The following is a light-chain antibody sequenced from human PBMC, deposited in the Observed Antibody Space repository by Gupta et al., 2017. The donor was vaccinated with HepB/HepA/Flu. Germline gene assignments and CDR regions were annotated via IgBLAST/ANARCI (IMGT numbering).Light chain of an antibody. CDR3: QQYNNWPPST. V-gene: IGKV3-15*01. CDR1: QSVRSN. Sequence: EIVMTQSPATLSVSPGERATLSCRASQSVRSNLAWYQQKPGQAPRLLIYGASTRDTGIPARFSGSGYGKEFTLTISSRQSEDFAVYYCQQYNNWPPSTFGQGTKMEIK. J-gene: IGKJ2*01. CDR2: GAS.